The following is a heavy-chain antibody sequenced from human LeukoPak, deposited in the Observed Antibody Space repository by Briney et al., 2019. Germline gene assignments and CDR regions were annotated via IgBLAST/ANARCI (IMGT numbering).Heavy chain of an antibody. CDR2: IGTLGDIA. D-gene: IGHD2-15*01. CDR1: GFTLRSYA. Sequence: GGSLRLSCAASGFTLRSYAMTWVRQAPGKGLEWVSAIGTLGDIAYYADSVRGRFTISRDNSKNTLYLQMTSLRAEDTAIYYCAKNASGGLDYWGQGTLATVSS. V-gene: IGHV3-23*01. J-gene: IGHJ4*02. CDR3: AKNASGGLDY.